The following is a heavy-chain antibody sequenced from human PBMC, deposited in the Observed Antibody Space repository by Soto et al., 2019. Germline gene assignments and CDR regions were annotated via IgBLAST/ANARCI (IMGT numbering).Heavy chain of an antibody. D-gene: IGHD6-19*01. CDR3: ARVSSSGWEYYFDY. Sequence: QVQLQESGPGLVKPSETLSLTCTVSGGSISSYYWSWIRQPAGKGLEWIGRIYTSGSTNYNPSLKSRVTMSVDTSKNQFSLKLSSVTAADTAVYSCARVSSSGWEYYFDYWGQGTLVTVSS. J-gene: IGHJ4*02. CDR2: IYTSGST. CDR1: GGSISSYY. V-gene: IGHV4-4*07.